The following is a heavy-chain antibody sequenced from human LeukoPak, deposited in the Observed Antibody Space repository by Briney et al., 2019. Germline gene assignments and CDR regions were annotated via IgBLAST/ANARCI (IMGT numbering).Heavy chain of an antibody. Sequence: GESLRLSCAASGFTFSSYWMHWVRQAPGKGLVWVSRINSDGSSTSYADSVKGRFTISRDNSKNTLYLQMNSLRAEDTAVYYCAKGGLEWELLFPFDYWGQGTLVTVSS. V-gene: IGHV3-74*01. CDR3: AKGGLEWELLFPFDY. J-gene: IGHJ4*02. CDR1: GFTFSSYW. D-gene: IGHD1-26*01. CDR2: INSDGSST.